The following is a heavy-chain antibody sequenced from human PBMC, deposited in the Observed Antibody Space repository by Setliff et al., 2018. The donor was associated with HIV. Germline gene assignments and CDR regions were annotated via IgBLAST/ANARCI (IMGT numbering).Heavy chain of an antibody. CDR1: GGSVNDFY. J-gene: IGHJ4*02. D-gene: IGHD2-21*02. V-gene: IGHV4-4*09. CDR2: IHSSGST. CDR3: ATLDHSGGNFLAY. Sequence: TLSLTCTVSGGSVNDFYCNWIRQPPGKGPEWIGYIHSSGSTIYNPSLKSRITISLDTSKEQFSLELSSATAAGTAVYYCATLDHSGGNFLAYWGQGSLVTVSS.